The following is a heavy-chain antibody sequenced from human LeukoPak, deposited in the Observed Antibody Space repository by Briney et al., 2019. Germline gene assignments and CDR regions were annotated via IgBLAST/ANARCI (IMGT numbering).Heavy chain of an antibody. CDR2: IHSSGST. CDR1: GDSITSHS. CDR3: AVSGYGSTDS. Sequence: SETLSLTCTVSGDSITSHSWSWIRLPPGKGLEWIGYIHSSGSTSYSPSLESRVTITTDTSKNQFSLKMTAVTAADTAVYYCAVSGYGSTDSWGQGTLVTVSS. V-gene: IGHV4-59*03. D-gene: IGHD3-10*01. J-gene: IGHJ4*02.